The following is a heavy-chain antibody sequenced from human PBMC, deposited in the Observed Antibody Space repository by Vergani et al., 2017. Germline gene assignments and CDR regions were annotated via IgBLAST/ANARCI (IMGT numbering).Heavy chain of an antibody. D-gene: IGHD2-15*01. V-gene: IGHV4-39*07. CDR2: IYYSGST. J-gene: IGHJ5*02. CDR3: ARDGRLGYCSGGSCYGFDP. Sequence: QVQLQESGPGLVKPSQTLSLTCTVSGGSFSGYYWGWIRQPPGKGLEWIGTIYYSGSTYYNPSLKSRVTISVDTSKNQLSLKLTSVTAADTAVYYCARDGRLGYCSGGSCYGFDPWGQGTLVTVSS. CDR1: GGSFSGYY.